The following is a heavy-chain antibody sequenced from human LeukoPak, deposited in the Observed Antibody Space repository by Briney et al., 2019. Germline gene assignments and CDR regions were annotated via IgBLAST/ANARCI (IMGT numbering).Heavy chain of an antibody. V-gene: IGHV3-21*01. CDR3: ARDVLAVAATGSNWFDP. Sequence: GGSLRLSCAASGFTFSSYSMNWVRQAPGKGLEWVSTISSSSSYIYYADSVKGRFTISRDNAKNSLYLHMNSLRAEDTAVYYCARDVLAVAATGSNWFDPWGQGALVTVSS. J-gene: IGHJ5*02. CDR1: GFTFSSYS. CDR2: ISSSSSYI. D-gene: IGHD6-19*01.